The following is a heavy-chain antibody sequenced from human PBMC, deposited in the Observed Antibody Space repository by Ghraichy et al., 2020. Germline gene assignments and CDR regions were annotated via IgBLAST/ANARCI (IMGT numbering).Heavy chain of an antibody. J-gene: IGHJ5*02. V-gene: IGHV3-49*04. CDR1: GFTFGDYA. Sequence: GGSLRLSCTASGFTFGDYAMSWVRQAPGKGLEWVGFIRSKAYGGTTDYAASVKGRFTISRDDSKSIAYLQMNSLKTEDTAVYYCTREYYDFWSGYYNRGSWFDPWGQGTLVTVSS. CDR3: TREYYDFWSGYYNRGSWFDP. D-gene: IGHD3-3*01. CDR2: IRSKAYGGTT.